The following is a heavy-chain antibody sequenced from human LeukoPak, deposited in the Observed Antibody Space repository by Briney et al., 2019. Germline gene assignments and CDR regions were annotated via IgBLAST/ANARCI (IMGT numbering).Heavy chain of an antibody. J-gene: IGHJ4*02. CDR3: ARDLLVGRYIATTATDYFDY. D-gene: IGHD6-13*01. Sequence: GGSLRLSCAASGFTFSHYVMHWVRQAPGKGLGWVAFISYDGINKHYADSVKGRFTISRDNSNNTLYLQMNSLRAEDTAVYYCARDLLVGRYIATTATDYFDYWGQGTLVTVSS. V-gene: IGHV3-30*04. CDR2: ISYDGINK. CDR1: GFTFSHYV.